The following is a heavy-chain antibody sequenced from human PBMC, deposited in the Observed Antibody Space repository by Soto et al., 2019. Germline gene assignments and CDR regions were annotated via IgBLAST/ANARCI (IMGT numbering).Heavy chain of an antibody. Sequence: QGQLVQSGGEVKKPGASVKVSCKASGYTFTRYGISWVRQAPGQGLEWMGWISGYNGDTKYAQKFQGRVTMTVDTYKTTAYMELRSLTSDDRAVYYCAKNGHPPYYYYGMDVWGQGTTVTVSS. D-gene: IGHD2-8*01. J-gene: IGHJ6*02. CDR2: ISGYNGDT. CDR1: GYTFTRYG. CDR3: AKNGHPPYYYYGMDV. V-gene: IGHV1-18*01.